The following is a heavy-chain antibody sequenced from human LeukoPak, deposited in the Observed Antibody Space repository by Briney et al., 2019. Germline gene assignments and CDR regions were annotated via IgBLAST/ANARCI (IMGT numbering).Heavy chain of an antibody. V-gene: IGHV3-74*01. J-gene: IGHJ4*02. Sequence: PGGSLRLSCAASGFRFNTYWMHWVRQAPGKGLVWVSRINPDGRSTDFANSVKGRFTISRDNAKNTLYLQMNSLRVEDTATYYCAKVDGTGKSVFHYWGQGTLVPVSS. D-gene: IGHD6-19*01. CDR2: INPDGRST. CDR1: GFRFNTYW. CDR3: AKVDGTGKSVFHY.